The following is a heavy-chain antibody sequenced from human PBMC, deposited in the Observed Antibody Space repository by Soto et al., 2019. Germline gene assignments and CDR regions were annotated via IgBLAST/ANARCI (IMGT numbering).Heavy chain of an antibody. CDR1: GGTFSSYT. CDR3: ARSPARGDYAGY. J-gene: IGHJ4*02. D-gene: IGHD4-17*01. CDR2: IIPILGIA. V-gene: IGHV1-69*02. Sequence: QVQLVQSGAEVKKPGSSVKVSCKASGGTFSSYTVSWVRQAPGQGLEWMGRIIPILGIANYAQKFQGRVTITADKSTSTAYMERSSLRSEDTAVYYCARSPARGDYAGYWGQGTLVTVSS.